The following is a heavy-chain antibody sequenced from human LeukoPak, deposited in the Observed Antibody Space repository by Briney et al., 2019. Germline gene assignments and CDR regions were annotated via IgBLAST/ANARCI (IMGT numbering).Heavy chain of an antibody. CDR1: GGSFSGYY. Sequence: SETLSLTCAVYGGSFSGYYWSWIRQPPGKGLEWIGEINHSGSTNYNPSLKSRVTISVDTSKNQFSLKLSSVTAADTAVYYCARHRDFFGANYLYYFDYWGQGTLVTVSS. D-gene: IGHD3-10*01. V-gene: IGHV4-34*01. J-gene: IGHJ4*02. CDR2: INHSGST. CDR3: ARHRDFFGANYLYYFDY.